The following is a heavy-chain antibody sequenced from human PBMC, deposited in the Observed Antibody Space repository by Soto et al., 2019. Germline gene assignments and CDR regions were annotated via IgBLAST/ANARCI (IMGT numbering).Heavy chain of an antibody. D-gene: IGHD1-26*01. CDR1: GVTFIDHA. CDR3: VPGSSGAGGEDR. V-gene: IGHV3-23*01. J-gene: IGHJ5*02. CDR2: ISESGATT. Sequence: PGGSLRLSCEASGVTFIDHAMTWVRQAPGKGLEWVSSISESGATTYYADSVKGRFTISRDNPKNTLFLQMKSLRAEDTALYYCVPGSSGAGGEDRWGPGTLVTVSS.